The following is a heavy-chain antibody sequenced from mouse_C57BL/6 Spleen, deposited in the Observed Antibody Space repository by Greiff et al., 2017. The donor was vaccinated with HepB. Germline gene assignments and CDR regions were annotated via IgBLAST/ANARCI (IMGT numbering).Heavy chain of an antibody. D-gene: IGHD1-3*01. CDR3: EREYCGSSHWYFDV. J-gene: IGHJ1*03. Sequence: EVQVVESGPELVKPGASVKISCKASGYSFTDYNMNWVKQSNGKSLEWIGVINPNYGTTSYNQKFKGKATLSVDHSSSTDYMQLNKLTSQDSAVYYCEREYCGSSHWYFDVWGTGTTVTVSS. V-gene: IGHV1-39*01. CDR1: GYSFTDYN. CDR2: INPNYGTT.